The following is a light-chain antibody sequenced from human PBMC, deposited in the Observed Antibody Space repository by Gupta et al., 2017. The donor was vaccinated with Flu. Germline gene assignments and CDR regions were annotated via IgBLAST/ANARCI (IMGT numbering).Light chain of an antibody. CDR2: AAS. Sequence: SSLSASVGDRVTITCRASQSISSYLNWYQHKPGKAPKLLIYAASSLQSGVPSRFSGSGCGTDFTLTISSRQPEDLATYYCQQNDNTPLFTFGHATKVDI. CDR1: QSISSY. CDR3: QQNDNTPLFT. J-gene: IGKJ3*01. V-gene: IGKV1-39*01.